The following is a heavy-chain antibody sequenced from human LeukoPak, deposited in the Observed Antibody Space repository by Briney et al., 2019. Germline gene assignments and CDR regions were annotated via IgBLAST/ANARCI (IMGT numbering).Heavy chain of an antibody. J-gene: IGHJ2*01. CDR1: GGSFSGYY. CDR3: ARVGQGCFDL. CDR2: IDYSGST. Sequence: PSETLSLTCAVYGGSFSGYYWSWIRQPPGKGLEWIGYIDYSGSTNYNPSLKSRVTISVDTSKNQFSLKLSSVTAADTAVYFCARVGQGCFDLWGRGTLVTVSS. V-gene: IGHV4-34*11.